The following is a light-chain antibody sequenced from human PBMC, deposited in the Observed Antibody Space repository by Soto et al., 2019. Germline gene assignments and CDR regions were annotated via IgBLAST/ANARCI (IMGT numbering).Light chain of an antibody. J-gene: IGKJ1*01. CDR3: QQYDSSPRT. Sequence: EIVLTQSPGTLSLSPGERATLSCRASQSVSSSYLGSYQQKPGQAPRLLIYRTSNRATGIPDRFSGSGSGTDFTLTISRLEPEDFAVYWCQQYDSSPRTFGQGTKVEIK. CDR1: QSVSSSY. V-gene: IGKV3-20*01. CDR2: RTS.